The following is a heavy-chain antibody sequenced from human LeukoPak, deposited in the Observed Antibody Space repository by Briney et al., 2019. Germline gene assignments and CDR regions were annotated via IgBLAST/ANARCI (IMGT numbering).Heavy chain of an antibody. Sequence: GGSLRLSCAASGFTFSDYYMSWIRQAPGKGLEWVSYISSSGSTIYYADSVKGRFTISRDNAKNSLYLQMNSLRAEDTAVYYCAKAHVPASHFDYWGQGTLVTVSS. CDR3: AKAHVPASHFDY. J-gene: IGHJ4*02. CDR1: GFTFSDYY. D-gene: IGHD2-2*01. V-gene: IGHV3-11*01. CDR2: ISSSGSTI.